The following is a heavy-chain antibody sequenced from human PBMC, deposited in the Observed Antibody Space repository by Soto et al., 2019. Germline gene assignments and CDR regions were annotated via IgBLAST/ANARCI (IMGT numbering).Heavy chain of an antibody. CDR3: ARDGIQLWLRRIETIGNVDY. CDR2: ISYDGSNK. D-gene: IGHD5-18*01. Sequence: GGSLRLSCAASGFTFSSYAMHWVRQAPGKGLEWVAVISYDGSNKYYADSVKGRFTISRDNSKNTLYLQMNSLRAEDTAVYYCARDGIQLWLRRIETIGNVDYWGQGTLVTVSS. J-gene: IGHJ4*02. V-gene: IGHV3-30-3*01. CDR1: GFTFSSYA.